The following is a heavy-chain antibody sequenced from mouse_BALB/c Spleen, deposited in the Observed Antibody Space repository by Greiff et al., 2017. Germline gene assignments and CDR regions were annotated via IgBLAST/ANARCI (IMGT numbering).Heavy chain of an antibody. Sequence: EVQGVESGAELVKPGASVKLSCTASGFNIKDTYMHWVKQRPEQGLEWIGRIDPANGNTKYDPKFQGKATITADTSSNTAYLQLSSLTSEDTAVYYCAGEYGDYAMDYWGQGTSVTVSS. CDR3: AGEYGDYAMDY. D-gene: IGHD2-10*02. J-gene: IGHJ4*01. CDR2: IDPANGNT. V-gene: IGHV14-3*02. CDR1: GFNIKDTY.